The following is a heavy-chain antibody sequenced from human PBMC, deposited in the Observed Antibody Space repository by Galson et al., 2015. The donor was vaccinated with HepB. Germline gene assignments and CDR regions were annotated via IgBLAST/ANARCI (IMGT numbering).Heavy chain of an antibody. CDR2: ISWNSGSV. CDR3: AKDHHYDSSGYYSGFDY. Sequence: SLRLSCATSGFTFDDYAMHWVRHAPGKGLEWVSGISWNSGSVGYADSVKGRFTISRDNAKNSLYLQMNSLRAEDTALYYCAKDHHYDSSGYYSGFDYWGQGTLVTVSS. J-gene: IGHJ4*02. V-gene: IGHV3-9*01. D-gene: IGHD3-22*01. CDR1: GFTFDDYA.